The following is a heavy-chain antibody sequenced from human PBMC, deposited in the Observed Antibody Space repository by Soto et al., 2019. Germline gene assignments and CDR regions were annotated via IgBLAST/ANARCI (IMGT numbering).Heavy chain of an antibody. Sequence: SETLSLTCAVSGGSICSSNWWSWVRQPPGKGLEWIGEIYHSGSTNYNPSLKSRVTISVDKSKNQFSLKLSSVTAADTAVYYCARARYYDFWSGYYTFDYWGQGTLVTVSS. J-gene: IGHJ4*02. D-gene: IGHD3-3*01. CDR3: ARARYYDFWSGYYTFDY. CDR2: IYHSGST. V-gene: IGHV4-4*02. CDR1: GGSICSSNW.